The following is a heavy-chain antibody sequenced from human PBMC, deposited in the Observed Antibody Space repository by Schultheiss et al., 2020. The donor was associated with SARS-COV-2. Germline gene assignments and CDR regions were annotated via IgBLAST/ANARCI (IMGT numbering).Heavy chain of an antibody. V-gene: IGHV3-33*01. J-gene: IGHJ4*02. CDR3: ATGEDGLLDY. Sequence: GGSLRLSCTASGFTFGDYAMSWFRQAPGKGLEWVAVIWYDGSNKYYADSVKGRFTISRDNSKNTLYLQMNSLRAEDTAVYYCATGEDGLLDYWGQGTLVTVSS. CDR1: GFTFGDYA. D-gene: IGHD2-15*01. CDR2: IWYDGSNK.